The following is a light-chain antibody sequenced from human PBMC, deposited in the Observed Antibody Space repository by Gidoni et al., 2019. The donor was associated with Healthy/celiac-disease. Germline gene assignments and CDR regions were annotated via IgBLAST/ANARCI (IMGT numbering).Light chain of an antibody. CDR2: EGS. CDR1: SSDVGSYNL. V-gene: IGLV2-23*01. Sequence: QSALTPPASVSGSPGQSTTISCTGTSSDVGSYNLVSWYQQHPGKAPKLMIYEGSKRPSGVSNRFSGSKSGNTASLTIAWLQAEDEADYYCCSYAGSSTYVFGTGTKVTVL. J-gene: IGLJ1*01. CDR3: CSYAGSSTYV.